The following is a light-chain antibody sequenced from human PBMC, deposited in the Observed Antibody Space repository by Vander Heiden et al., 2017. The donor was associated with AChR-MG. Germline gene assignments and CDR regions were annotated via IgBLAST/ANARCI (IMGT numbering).Light chain of an antibody. CDR2: GAS. Sequence: DIVMTQSPDSLAVSLGERATINCKSSQSVLYSSNNKNYLAWYQQKPGQPPKLLIYGASTRESGVPDRFSGSGSGTDFTLTISSLQAEDVAVYYCQHYYTTPFTFGPGTKVDIK. CDR3: QHYYTTPFT. J-gene: IGKJ3*01. V-gene: IGKV4-1*01. CDR1: QSVLYSSNNKNY.